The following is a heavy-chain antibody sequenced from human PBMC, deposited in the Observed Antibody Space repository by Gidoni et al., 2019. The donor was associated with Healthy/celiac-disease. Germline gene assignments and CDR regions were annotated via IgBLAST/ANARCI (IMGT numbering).Heavy chain of an antibody. CDR3: ARDGGRDGYNYGYFQH. J-gene: IGHJ1*01. Sequence: QVQLVQSGAEVKKPGSSVKVSCKASGGTFSSYAISWVRQAPGQGLEWMGGLIPIFGTANYAQKFQGRVTITADESTSTAYMELSSLRSEDTAVYYCARDGGRDGYNYGYFQHWGQGTLVTVSS. D-gene: IGHD5-12*01. CDR2: LIPIFGTA. V-gene: IGHV1-69*01. CDR1: GGTFSSYA.